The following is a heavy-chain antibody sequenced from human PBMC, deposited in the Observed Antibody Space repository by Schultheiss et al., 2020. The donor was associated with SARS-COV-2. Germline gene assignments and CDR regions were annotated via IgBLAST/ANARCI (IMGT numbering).Heavy chain of an antibody. J-gene: IGHJ6*02. V-gene: IGHV3-48*03. D-gene: IGHD6-13*01. Sequence: GGSLRLSCAASGFTFSSYEMNWVRQAPGKGLEWVSYISSSGSTIYYADSVKGRFTISRDNAKNSLYLQMNSLRAEDTAVYYCAKGGGIAAEDYYYYYGMDVWGQGTTVTVSS. CDR2: ISSSGSTI. CDR1: GFTFSSYE. CDR3: AKGGGIAAEDYYYYYGMDV.